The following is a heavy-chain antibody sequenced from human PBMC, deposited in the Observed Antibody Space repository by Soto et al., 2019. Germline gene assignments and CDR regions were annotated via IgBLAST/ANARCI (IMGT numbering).Heavy chain of an antibody. V-gene: IGHV3-33*01. CDR3: ARAGYYDILTGYYPFDY. Sequence: GGSLRLSCAASGFTFSSYGMHWVRQAPGKGLEWVAVIWYDGSNKYYADSVKGRFTISRDNSKNTLYLQMNSLRAEDTAVYYCARAGYYDILTGYYPFDYWGQGTLVTVSS. CDR2: IWYDGSNK. D-gene: IGHD3-9*01. CDR1: GFTFSSYG. J-gene: IGHJ4*02.